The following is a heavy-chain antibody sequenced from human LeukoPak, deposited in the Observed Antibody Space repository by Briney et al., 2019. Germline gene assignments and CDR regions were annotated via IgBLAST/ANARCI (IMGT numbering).Heavy chain of an antibody. J-gene: IGHJ4*02. CDR3: ATAPSLYSSGWYYFDY. CDR2: IIPIFGTA. CDR1: GGTFSSYA. Sequence: ASVKVSCKASGGTFSSYAISWVRQAPGQGLEWMGGIIPIFGTANYAQKFQGRVTITADESTSTAYMELSSLRSEDTAVYYCATAPSLYSSGWYYFDYWGQGTLVTVSS. D-gene: IGHD6-19*01. V-gene: IGHV1-69*13.